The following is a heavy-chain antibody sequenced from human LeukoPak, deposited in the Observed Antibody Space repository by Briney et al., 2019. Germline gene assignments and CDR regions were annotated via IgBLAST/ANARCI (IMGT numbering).Heavy chain of an antibody. Sequence: PGGSLRLSCAAYGFTFSSYSMNWVRQAPGKGLEWVSSISSSSSYIYYADSVKGRFTIYRDNAKNSLYLQMNSLRAEDTAVYYCARGGREQQLPQIQYYYYYYMDVWGKGTTVTVSS. CDR3: ARGGREQQLPQIQYYYYYYMDV. CDR2: ISSSSSYI. J-gene: IGHJ6*03. CDR1: GFTFSSYS. D-gene: IGHD6-13*01. V-gene: IGHV3-21*01.